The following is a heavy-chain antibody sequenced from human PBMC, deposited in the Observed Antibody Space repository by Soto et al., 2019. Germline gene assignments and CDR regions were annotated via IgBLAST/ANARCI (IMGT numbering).Heavy chain of an antibody. Sequence: XVSLRLSCAASGFTFSSYSMTWVRQAPGKGLEWVSGISDSGGNTWYADSVKGRFTISRDNSKNTLFLQMNSLRAEDTAVYFCSKWSGFGDAWGQGTLVTVSS. CDR1: GFTFSSYS. CDR2: ISDSGGNT. D-gene: IGHD3-10*01. J-gene: IGHJ5*02. V-gene: IGHV3-23*01. CDR3: SKWSGFGDA.